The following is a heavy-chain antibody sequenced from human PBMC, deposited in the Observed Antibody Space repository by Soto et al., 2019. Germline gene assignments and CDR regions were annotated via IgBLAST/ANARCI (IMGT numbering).Heavy chain of an antibody. D-gene: IGHD3-10*01. V-gene: IGHV5-51*01. Sequence: GESLKISCKGSGYSFPTYWIGWVRQTPGKGLEWMGIIYPGDSDTRYSPSFQGQVTISADKSSTTAYLQWSTLKTSDSAIYYCARLEGDTHYYYGMRVWGQGTRVTVSS. CDR1: GYSFPTYW. CDR2: IYPGDSDT. J-gene: IGHJ6*02. CDR3: ARLEGDTHYYYGMRV.